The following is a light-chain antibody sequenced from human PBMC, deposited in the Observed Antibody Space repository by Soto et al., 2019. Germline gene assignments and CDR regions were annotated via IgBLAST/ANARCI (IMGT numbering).Light chain of an antibody. Sequence: EVVMTQSPATLSVSPGERATLSCRASQSVGSNLAWYQQKPGQAPRLLIYGASTRATGIPARFSGSGSGTEFTLTISSLQSEDFAVYYCQQYNNWPPLTFGWGTKVEIK. V-gene: IGKV3-15*01. J-gene: IGKJ4*01. CDR1: QSVGSN. CDR3: QQYNNWPPLT. CDR2: GAS.